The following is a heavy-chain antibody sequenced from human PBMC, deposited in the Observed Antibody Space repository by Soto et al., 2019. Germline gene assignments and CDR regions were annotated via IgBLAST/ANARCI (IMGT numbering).Heavy chain of an antibody. CDR1: GFTFSNAW. J-gene: IGHJ6*02. CDR3: TPIGAYSSPLAGYYYYGMDV. D-gene: IGHD3-16*01. CDR2: IKSKTDGGTT. V-gene: IGHV3-15*07. Sequence: GGSLRLSCAASGFTFSNAWMNWVRQAPGKGLEWVGRIKSKTDGGTTDYAAPVKGRFTISRDDSKNTLYLQMNSLKTEDTAVYYCTPIGAYSSPLAGYYYYGMDVWGQGTTVTVSS.